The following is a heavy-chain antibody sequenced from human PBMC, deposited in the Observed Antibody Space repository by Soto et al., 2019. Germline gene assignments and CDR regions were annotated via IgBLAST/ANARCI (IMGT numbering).Heavy chain of an antibody. CDR3: ARETNFWSGYYNGAYDI. V-gene: IGHV3-48*01. Sequence: GGSLRLSCAASGFTFSSYSMNWVRQAPGKGLEWVSYISSSSSTIYYADSVKGRFTISRDNAKNSLYLQMNSLRAEDTAVYYCARETNFWSGYYNGAYDIWGQGTMVTVSS. CDR1: GFTFSSYS. CDR2: ISSSSSTI. J-gene: IGHJ3*02. D-gene: IGHD3-3*01.